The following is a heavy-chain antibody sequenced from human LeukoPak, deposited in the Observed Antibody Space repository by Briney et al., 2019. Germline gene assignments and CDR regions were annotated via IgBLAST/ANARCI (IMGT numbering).Heavy chain of an antibody. CDR3: VRGGPSTWS. Sequence: GGSLRLSCAASGFTVSSNYMSWVRQAPGKRPVWVSRINDDGSDTIYADSVRGRFTISRDDAKNTVYLQMNNLRAEDTAVYYCVRGGPSTWSWGQGTLVTVSS. CDR1: GFTVSSNY. CDR2: INDDGSDT. V-gene: IGHV3-74*01. D-gene: IGHD2-15*01. J-gene: IGHJ5*02.